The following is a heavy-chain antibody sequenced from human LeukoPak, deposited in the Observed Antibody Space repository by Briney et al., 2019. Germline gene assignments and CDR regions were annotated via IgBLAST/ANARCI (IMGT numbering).Heavy chain of an antibody. CDR3: ARDSSVCSSTSCYRSFDY. CDR1: GYTFTSYG. Sequence: AAVKVSCKASGYTFTSYGISWVRQAPGQGLEWMGWIIAYNGNTNYAQKRQGRFTMTTDTSTSTAYMELRSLGSDDTAVYYCARDSSVCSSTSCYRSFDYWGQGTLVTVSS. D-gene: IGHD2-2*01. V-gene: IGHV1-18*01. J-gene: IGHJ4*02. CDR2: IIAYNGNT.